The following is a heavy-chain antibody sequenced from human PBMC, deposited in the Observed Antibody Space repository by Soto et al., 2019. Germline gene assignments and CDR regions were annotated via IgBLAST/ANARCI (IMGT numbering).Heavy chain of an antibody. D-gene: IGHD2-15*01. CDR2: INHSGST. J-gene: IGHJ4*02. V-gene: IGHV4-34*01. CDR1: SGSFSAYY. Sequence: SETLSVTCAVYSGSFSAYYWSWIRQPPGKGLEWIGEINHSGSTNYNPSLKSRVTISVDTSKNQFSLKLSSVTAADTAVYYCARAAPRYCSGGSCYSGGYYWGQGTLVTVSS. CDR3: ARAAPRYCSGGSCYSGGYY.